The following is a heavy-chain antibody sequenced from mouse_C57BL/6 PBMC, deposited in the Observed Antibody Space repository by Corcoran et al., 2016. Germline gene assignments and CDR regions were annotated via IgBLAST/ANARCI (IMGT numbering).Heavy chain of an antibody. V-gene: IGHV1-26*01. J-gene: IGHJ1*03. CDR1: GYTFTDYY. Sequence: EVQLQQSGPELVKPGASVKISCKASGYTFTDYYMNWVKQSHGKSLEWIGDINPNNGGTSYNQKFKGKATLTVDKSSSTAYRELRSLTSEDSAVYYCARSRRSYGSSPYLYFDVWGTGTTVTVSS. CDR3: ARSRRSYGSSPYLYFDV. D-gene: IGHD1-1*01. CDR2: INPNNGGT.